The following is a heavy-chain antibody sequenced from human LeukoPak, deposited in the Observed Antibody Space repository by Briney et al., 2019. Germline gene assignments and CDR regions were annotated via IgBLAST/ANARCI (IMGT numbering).Heavy chain of an antibody. CDR3: ARESRAGVFDY. J-gene: IGHJ4*02. D-gene: IGHD3-10*01. V-gene: IGHV4-30-2*01. CDR2: IYHSGST. CDR1: GGSLSSGGYS. Sequence: SETLSLTCAVSGGSLSSGGYSWSWLRQPPGRGLEWIGYIYHSGSTYYNPSLKSRVTISVDRSKNQFSLKLSSVTAADTAVYYCARESRAGVFDYWGQGTLVTVSS.